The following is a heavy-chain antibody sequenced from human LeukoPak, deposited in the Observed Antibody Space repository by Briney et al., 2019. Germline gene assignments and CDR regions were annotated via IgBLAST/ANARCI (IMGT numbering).Heavy chain of an antibody. J-gene: IGHJ6*02. CDR1: GGTFSSYA. V-gene: IGHV1-69*13. Sequence: SVKVSCKASGGTFSSYAISWVRQAPGQGLEWMGGIIPIFGTANYAQKFQGRVTITADESTSTAYMELSSLRSEGTAVYYCASSWQWLVPDYYYGMDVWGQGTTVTVSS. D-gene: IGHD6-19*01. CDR2: IIPIFGTA. CDR3: ASSWQWLVPDYYYGMDV.